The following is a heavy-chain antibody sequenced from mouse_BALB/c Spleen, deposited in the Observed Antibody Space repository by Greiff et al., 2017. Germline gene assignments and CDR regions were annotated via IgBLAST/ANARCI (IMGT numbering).Heavy chain of an antibody. V-gene: IGHV1-80*01. CDR3: ARRRDYDYDEWFAY. CDR2: IYPGDGDT. J-gene: IGHJ3*01. D-gene: IGHD2-4*01. Sequence: QVHVKQSGAELVRPGSSVKISCKASGYAFSSYWMNWVKQRPGQGLEWIGQIYPGDGDTNYNGKFKGKATLTADKSSSTAYMQLSSLTSEDSAVYFCARRRDYDYDEWFAYWGQGTLVTVSA. CDR1: GYAFSSYW.